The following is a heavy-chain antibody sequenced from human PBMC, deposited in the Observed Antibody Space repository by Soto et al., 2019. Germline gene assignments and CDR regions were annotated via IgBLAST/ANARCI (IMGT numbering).Heavy chain of an antibody. CDR1: GFTFRNNV. V-gene: IGHV3-23*01. CDR2: ITGSGRDT. CDR3: AKNGLDNSPSAIDS. D-gene: IGHD2-8*01. J-gene: IGHJ4*02. Sequence: GGSLRLSCAASGFTFRNNVLSWVRQAPGKGLDWVSGITGSGRDTYYADSVKGRFAISRDNSKNMVFLQMNSLRAEDTALYYCAKNGLDNSPSAIDSWGPGTLVTVSS.